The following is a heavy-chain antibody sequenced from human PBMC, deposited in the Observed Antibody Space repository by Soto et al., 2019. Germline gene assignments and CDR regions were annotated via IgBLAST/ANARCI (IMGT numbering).Heavy chain of an antibody. CDR2: IYTSGST. CDR1: GGSISSYY. V-gene: IGHV4-4*07. CDR3: ARAARITIFGVVMGGWFDP. Sequence: QVQLQESGPGLVKPSETLSLTCTVSGGSISSYYWSWIRQPAGKGLEWIGRIYTSGSTNYNPSLKSRVTMSVDTSKNQFSLKLSSVTAADTAVYYCARAARITIFGVVMGGWFDPWGQGTLVTVSS. J-gene: IGHJ5*02. D-gene: IGHD3-3*01.